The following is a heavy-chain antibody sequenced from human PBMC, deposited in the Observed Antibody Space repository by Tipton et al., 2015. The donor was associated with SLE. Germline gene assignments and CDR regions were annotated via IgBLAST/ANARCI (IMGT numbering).Heavy chain of an antibody. Sequence: GLVKPSETLSLICSVSGGSISDYHWSWIRQPPGKGLEWIGYIYYTGSTNYNPSLKSRVTISVDTSKSQFSLRLNSMTAADTAIYYCARAGYGGNSGTYFDYWGQGSLVTVSS. CDR1: GGSISDYH. CDR2: IYYTGST. J-gene: IGHJ4*02. D-gene: IGHD4-23*01. V-gene: IGHV4-59*01. CDR3: ARAGYGGNSGTYFDY.